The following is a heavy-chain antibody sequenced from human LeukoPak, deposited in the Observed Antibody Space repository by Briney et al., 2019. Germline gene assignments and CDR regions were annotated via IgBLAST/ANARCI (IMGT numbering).Heavy chain of an antibody. Sequence: PSETLSLTCAVYGGSFSGYYGSWIRQPPGKGLEWIGEINHSGSTNYNPSLKSRVTISVDTSKNQFSLKLSSVTAADTAVYYCARGGYSYGYWRYNWFDPWGQGTLVTVSS. V-gene: IGHV4-34*01. CDR1: GGSFSGYY. CDR2: INHSGST. CDR3: ARGGYSYGYWRYNWFDP. J-gene: IGHJ5*02. D-gene: IGHD5-18*01.